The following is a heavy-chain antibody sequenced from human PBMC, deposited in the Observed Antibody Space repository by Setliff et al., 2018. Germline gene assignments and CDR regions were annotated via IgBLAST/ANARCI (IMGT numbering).Heavy chain of an antibody. D-gene: IGHD3-16*01. CDR2: IYYTGST. V-gene: IGHV4-59*01. J-gene: IGHJ5*02. CDR1: GMSITSYY. CDR3: ARALRSPLGGTALVPVHFDP. Sequence: TLSLTCSVSGMSITSYYWSWIRQSPGRGLEWIGYIYYTGSTTYSPSLKSRVTISPDTSKNQFHLTVKSVTEADTAVYYCARALRSPLGGTALVPVHFDPWGQGILVTVSS.